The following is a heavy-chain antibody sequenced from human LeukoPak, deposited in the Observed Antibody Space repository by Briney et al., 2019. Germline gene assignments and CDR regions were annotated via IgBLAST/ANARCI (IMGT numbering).Heavy chain of an antibody. Sequence: SETLSLTCTVSGSSISSFYWGWIRQPPGKGLEWIGYIYYSGSTNYKSSLKSRVTISLDTSKSQFSLTLNSVTSADTAVYYCARTYITSLPYGDYVWFDYWGQGTLVTVSS. J-gene: IGHJ5*01. D-gene: IGHD4-17*01. CDR2: IYYSGST. CDR3: ARTYITSLPYGDYVWFDY. V-gene: IGHV4-59*01. CDR1: GSSISSFY.